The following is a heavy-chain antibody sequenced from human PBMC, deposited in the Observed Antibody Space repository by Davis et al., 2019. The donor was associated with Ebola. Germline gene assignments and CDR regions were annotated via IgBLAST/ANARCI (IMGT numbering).Heavy chain of an antibody. CDR1: GFTFSSYG. J-gene: IGHJ4*02. D-gene: IGHD3-10*01. CDR2: ISYDGSNK. V-gene: IGHV3-30*18. Sequence: PGGSLRLSCAASGFTFSSYGMHWVRQAPGKGLEWVAVISYDGSNKYYADSVKGRFTISRDNSKNTLYLQMNSLRAEDTAVYYCAKDHTAFRGTGVFDYWGQGTLVTVSS. CDR3: AKDHTAFRGTGVFDY.